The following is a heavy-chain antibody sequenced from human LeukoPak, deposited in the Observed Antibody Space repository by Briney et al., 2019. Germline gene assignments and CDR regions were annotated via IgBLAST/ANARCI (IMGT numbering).Heavy chain of an antibody. CDR1: GFSLRSSW. J-gene: IGHJ4*02. Sequence: GGSLRLSCAASGFSLRSSWMHWVRQAPGKGLVWVSRISGDGSTTRYADSVKGRFTISRDNAQNTLFLQRDSLRAEDTAVYYCARDDYNRYWGQGTLVTVSS. CDR3: ARDDYNRY. CDR2: ISGDGSTT. V-gene: IGHV3-74*01. D-gene: IGHD4-11*01.